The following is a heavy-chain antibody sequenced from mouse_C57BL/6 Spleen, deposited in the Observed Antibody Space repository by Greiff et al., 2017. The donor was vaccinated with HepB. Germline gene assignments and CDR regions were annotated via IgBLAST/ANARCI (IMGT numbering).Heavy chain of an antibody. D-gene: IGHD2-2*01. CDR3: ASTTMVTTGGFDY. CDR1: GYSFTDYN. V-gene: IGHV1-39*01. CDR2: INPNYGTT. J-gene: IGHJ2*01. Sequence: EVKLMESGPELVKPGASVKISCKASGYSFTDYNMNWVKQSNGQSLEWIGVINPNYGTTSYNQKFKGKATLTVAQSSSTAYMQLNSLTSEDSAVYYCASTTMVTTGGFDYWGQGTTLTVSS.